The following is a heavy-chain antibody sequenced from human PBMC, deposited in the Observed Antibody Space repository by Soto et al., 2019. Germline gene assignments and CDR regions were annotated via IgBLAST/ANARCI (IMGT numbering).Heavy chain of an antibody. Sequence: PSETLSLTCTVSGDSINNYYWTWIRQPPGKGLEWIGYVYDSGSTSYNPSLKSRLTISVDTSKNQFSLKLESVTAADTAVYYCARGTKYYYQGMDVWGQGTTVTVSS. CDR2: VYDSGST. CDR3: ARGTKYYYQGMDV. V-gene: IGHV4-59*01. J-gene: IGHJ6*02. CDR1: GDSINNYY.